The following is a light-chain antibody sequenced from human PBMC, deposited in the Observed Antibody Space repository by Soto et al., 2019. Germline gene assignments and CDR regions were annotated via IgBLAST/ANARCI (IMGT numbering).Light chain of an antibody. J-gene: IGLJ1*01. CDR2: DVS. V-gene: IGLV2-14*01. CDR1: SSDAARHNY. CDR3: SSSPSSSTPV. Sequence: SALTQPDSVSGSPVRSITIACTGTSSDAARHNYVSWSQQHPRTAPTLPIYDVSNRPSGATTRFSGSTSGHTPSLTISALQAEDEAHYYCSSSPSSSTPVFATATKVTVL.